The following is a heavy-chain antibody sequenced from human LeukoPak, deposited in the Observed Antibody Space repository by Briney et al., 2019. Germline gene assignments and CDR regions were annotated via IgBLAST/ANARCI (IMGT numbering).Heavy chain of an antibody. CDR3: ARRTRSFSYTYGDAYYYYYMDV. J-gene: IGHJ6*03. Sequence: SETLSLTCAVYGGSFSGYYWSWIRQPPGKGLEWIGEINHSGITNYNPSLKSRVTILVDTSKNQFSLKLSSVTAADTAVYYCARRTRSFSYTYGDAYYYYYMDVWGKGTTVIVS. D-gene: IGHD5-18*01. V-gene: IGHV4-34*01. CDR2: INHSGIT. CDR1: GGSFSGYY.